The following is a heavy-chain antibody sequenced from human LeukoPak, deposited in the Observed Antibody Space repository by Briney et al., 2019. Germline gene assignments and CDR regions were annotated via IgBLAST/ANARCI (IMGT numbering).Heavy chain of an antibody. Sequence: PSETLSLTCAVYGGSFSGYYWSWIRQPPGKGLEWIGEINHSGSTNYNPSLKSRVTISVDTSKNQFSLKLSSVTAADTAVYYCARMYYDILTGYYYYYYMDVWGKGTTVTVSS. D-gene: IGHD3-9*01. J-gene: IGHJ6*03. CDR1: GGSFSGYY. CDR3: ARMYYDILTGYYYYYYMDV. CDR2: INHSGST. V-gene: IGHV4-34*01.